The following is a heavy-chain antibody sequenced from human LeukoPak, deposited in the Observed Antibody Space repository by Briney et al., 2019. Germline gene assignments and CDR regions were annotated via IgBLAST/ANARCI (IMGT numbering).Heavy chain of an antibody. J-gene: IGHJ4*02. V-gene: IGHV3-30*18. Sequence: GGSLRLSCAASGFTFSSYGMHWVRQAPGKGLEWVAVISYDESDKYYADSVKGRFTISRDNSKNTLYLQMNSLRAEDTAVYYCAKAHYDIWAIDYWGQGTLVTVSS. CDR3: AKAHYDIWAIDY. CDR2: ISYDESDK. D-gene: IGHD3-9*01. CDR1: GFTFSSYG.